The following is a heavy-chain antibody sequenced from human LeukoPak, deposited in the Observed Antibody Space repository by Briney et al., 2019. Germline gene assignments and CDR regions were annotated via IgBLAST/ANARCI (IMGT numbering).Heavy chain of an antibody. Sequence: HPGGSLRLSCAASGFTFSKYGMHWVRQAPGKGLEWLTFIQYDGNNKYYSDSVKGRFTISRDNSKNTLFLQMNSLRAEDTAVYYCAKDKSMVRELDYWGQGTLVTVSS. D-gene: IGHD3-10*01. V-gene: IGHV3-30*02. CDR2: IQYDGNNK. CDR3: AKDKSMVRELDY. J-gene: IGHJ4*02. CDR1: GFTFSKYG.